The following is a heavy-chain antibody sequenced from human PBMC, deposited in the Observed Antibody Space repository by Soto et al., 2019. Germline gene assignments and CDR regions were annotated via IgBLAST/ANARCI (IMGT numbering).Heavy chain of an antibody. CDR3: AHGSCSSAACYPKPYLDY. CDR1: GFSLSTTAAG. Sequence: QITLKESGPTLVKPTQTLTLTCTFSGFSLSTTAAGVGWIRQPPGKALEWLALIYWDNDERYSPSLKSRLTITKDTTKTQVVLTMTNVDPVDTATYYCAHGSCSSAACYPKPYLDYWGQGILVTVSS. V-gene: IGHV2-5*02. J-gene: IGHJ4*02. D-gene: IGHD2-2*01. CDR2: IYWDNDE.